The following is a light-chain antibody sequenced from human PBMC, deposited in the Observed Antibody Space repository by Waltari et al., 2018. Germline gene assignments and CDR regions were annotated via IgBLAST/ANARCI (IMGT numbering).Light chain of an antibody. Sequence: QSVLTQPPSASGTPGQRVTISCSGSSSNIGSQYVFWYQQLPGTAPKLLSYRNNPRPSGVPDRCSGSKSGTSASLAISGLRSEDEADYHCAVWDDSLSAWVFGGGTKLTVL. J-gene: IGLJ3*02. CDR2: RNN. CDR1: SSNIGSQY. V-gene: IGLV1-47*01. CDR3: AVWDDSLSAWV.